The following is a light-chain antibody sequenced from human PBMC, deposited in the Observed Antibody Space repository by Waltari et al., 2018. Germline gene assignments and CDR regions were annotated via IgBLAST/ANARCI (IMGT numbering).Light chain of an antibody. Sequence: QPALTPPASVSGSPGQSNTISSTGTTSHVGMNNNFCWYQKHPDKVPKLIIYEVSKRPSGVSDRFSGSKSGNTASLTISGLQAEDEADYYCLSYAATVSFGFGGGTKLTVL. J-gene: IGLJ2*01. CDR1: TSHVGMNNN. CDR2: EVS. CDR3: LSYAATVSFG. V-gene: IGLV2-23*02.